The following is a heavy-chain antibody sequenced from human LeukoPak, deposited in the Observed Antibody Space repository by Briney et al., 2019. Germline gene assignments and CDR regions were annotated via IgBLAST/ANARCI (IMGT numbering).Heavy chain of an antibody. J-gene: IGHJ4*02. D-gene: IGHD6-13*01. CDR1: GGSISSNNYY. CDR2: IYYSGST. Sequence: SETLSLTCTVSGGSISSNNYYWGCIRQPPGKGLEWIGNIYYSGSTYYNPSLKSRVTISVDTSKNQFSLKLSSVTAADTAVYYCARRSSSWSGEFDYWGQGTLVTVSS. V-gene: IGHV4-39*01. CDR3: ARRSSSWSGEFDY.